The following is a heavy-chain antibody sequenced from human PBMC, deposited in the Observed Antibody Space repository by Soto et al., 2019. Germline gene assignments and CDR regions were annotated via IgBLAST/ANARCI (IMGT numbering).Heavy chain of an antibody. CDR1: GFTFSSYA. D-gene: IGHD6-13*01. J-gene: IGHJ6*02. CDR2: ISYDGSNK. Sequence: GGSLRLSCAASGFTFSSYAMHWVRQAPGKGLEWVAVISYDGSNKYYADSVKGRFTISRDNSKNTLYLQMNSLRAEDTAVYYCGRVWGSGYSSHTEKDTYYYYGMDVGGQGTRFTVS. V-gene: IGHV3-30-3*01. CDR3: GRVWGSGYSSHTEKDTYYYYGMDV.